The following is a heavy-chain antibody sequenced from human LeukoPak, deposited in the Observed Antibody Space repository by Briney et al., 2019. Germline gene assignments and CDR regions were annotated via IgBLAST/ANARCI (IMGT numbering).Heavy chain of an antibody. D-gene: IGHD2-21*02. J-gene: IGHJ4*02. Sequence: PSETLSLTCTVSGGSISSSSYYWGWIRQPPGTGLEWIGSIYYSVSTYYNPSLKSRVTISVDTSKNQFSLKLSSVTAADTAVYYCARGPAYCGGDCYYAYWGQGTLVTVSS. CDR3: ARGPAYCGGDCYYAY. CDR1: GGSISSSSYY. CDR2: IYYSVST. V-gene: IGHV4-39*07.